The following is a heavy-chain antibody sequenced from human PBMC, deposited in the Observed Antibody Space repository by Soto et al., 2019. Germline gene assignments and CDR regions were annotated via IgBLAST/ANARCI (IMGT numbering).Heavy chain of an antibody. CDR1: GYTFTSYD. V-gene: IGHV1-8*01. Sequence: ASVKVSCKASGYTFTSYDINWVRQATGQGLEWMGWMNPNSGNTGYAQKFQGRVTMTRNTAISTAYMELSSLGSEDTTVYYCARGQGVVVVPAAMHYYYYYMDVWGKGTTVTVSS. D-gene: IGHD2-2*01. CDR3: ARGQGVVVVPAAMHYYYYYMDV. CDR2: MNPNSGNT. J-gene: IGHJ6*03.